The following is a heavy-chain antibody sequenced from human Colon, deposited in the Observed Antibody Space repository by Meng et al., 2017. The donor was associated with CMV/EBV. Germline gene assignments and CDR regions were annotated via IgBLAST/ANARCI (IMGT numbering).Heavy chain of an antibody. J-gene: IGHJ5*02. V-gene: IGHV3-33*08. CDR1: GFTFSNAW. CDR3: ARGGSGSYDWFDP. D-gene: IGHD1-26*01. CDR2: IWGSGGVIK. Sequence: GESLKISCAASGFTFSNAWMSWVRQAPGKGLEWVAVIWGSGGVIKYYADSVKGRFTISRDDSKNTLYLQMNSLTTEDTAVYHCARGGSGSYDWFDPWGQGTLVTVSS.